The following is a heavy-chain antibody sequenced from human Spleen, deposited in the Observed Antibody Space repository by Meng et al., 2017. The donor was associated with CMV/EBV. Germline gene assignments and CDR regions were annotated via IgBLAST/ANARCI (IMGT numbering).Heavy chain of an antibody. V-gene: IGHV1-2*02. J-gene: IGHJ4*02. CDR1: GYTFTSYY. Sequence: ASVKVSCKASGYTFTSYYMHWVRQAPGQGLEWMGWFNPNSGGTNYAQKFQGRVTMTGDTSISTAYMELSRLRSDDTAVYYCARAQGYDFWSGYPADYWGQGTLVTVSS. CDR3: ARAQGYDFWSGYPADY. CDR2: FNPNSGGT. D-gene: IGHD3-3*01.